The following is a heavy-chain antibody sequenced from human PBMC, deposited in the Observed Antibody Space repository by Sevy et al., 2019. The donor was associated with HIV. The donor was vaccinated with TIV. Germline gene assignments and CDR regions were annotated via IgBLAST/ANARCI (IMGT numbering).Heavy chain of an antibody. V-gene: IGHV3-30*18. CDR3: VKELRGSGYLFDY. Sequence: GGSLRLSCAASGFTFSSYGMHWVRQAPGKGLEWVAVISYDGSNKYYADSVKGRFTISRDNSKNTLYLQMNSLRAEDTAVYYCVKELRGSGYLFDYWGQGTLVTVSS. J-gene: IGHJ4*02. CDR1: GFTFSSYG. D-gene: IGHD5-12*01. CDR2: ISYDGSNK.